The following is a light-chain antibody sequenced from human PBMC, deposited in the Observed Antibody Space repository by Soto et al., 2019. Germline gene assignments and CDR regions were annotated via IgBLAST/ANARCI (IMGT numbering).Light chain of an antibody. Sequence: QSVLTQPASVSGSPGQSITISCTGTSSDVAFYNHVSWYQQHPGKAPKLLIYEVNNRPSGVSHRFSGSKSGNTASLTISGLQAEDEADYYCQSYDSSLSAYVFGTGTKVTVL. CDR3: QSYDSSLSAYV. CDR1: SSDVAFYNH. J-gene: IGLJ1*01. V-gene: IGLV2-14*01. CDR2: EVN.